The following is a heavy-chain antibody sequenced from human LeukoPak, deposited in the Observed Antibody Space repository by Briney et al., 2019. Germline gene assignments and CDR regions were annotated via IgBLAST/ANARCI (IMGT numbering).Heavy chain of an antibody. V-gene: IGHV3-30*02. CDR3: ARVPLPFSSYYYDSSGYLHDAFDI. Sequence: GGSLRLSCAASGVAFNIYGMHWVRQAPGKGLEWVAFIHYDGSNQYYADSVKGRFSISRDNSRNTLYLQMNSLRAEDTAVYYCARVPLPFSSYYYDSSGYLHDAFDIWGQGTMVTVSS. CDR1: GVAFNIYG. J-gene: IGHJ3*02. CDR2: IHYDGSNQ. D-gene: IGHD3-22*01.